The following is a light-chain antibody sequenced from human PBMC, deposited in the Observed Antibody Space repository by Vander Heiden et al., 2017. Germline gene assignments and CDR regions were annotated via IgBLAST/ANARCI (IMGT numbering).Light chain of an antibody. CDR2: GNS. CDR1: SSNIGAGYD. CDR3: QSFDTSHYV. Sequence: QSVLTQPPSVSGAPGQRVTIPCTGGSSNIGAGYDVHWYQHLPGTAPKLLIYGNSNRPSGVPDRFSGSKSGTSASLAITGLQAEDEADYYCQSFDTSHYVFGTGTKVTVL. V-gene: IGLV1-40*01. J-gene: IGLJ1*01.